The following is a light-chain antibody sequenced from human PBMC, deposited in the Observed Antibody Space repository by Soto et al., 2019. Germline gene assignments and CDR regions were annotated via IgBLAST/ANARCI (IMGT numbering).Light chain of an antibody. J-gene: IGKJ5*01. Sequence: DVLVTQSPSSLSAPVGDRVTITCRASQIIVTDLSWYQQRPGKAPTLLIYGASTLQRGVPSRFSGSGSGTEFTLTINSLQPEDSATYYCQQTYSTPITFGRGTRLEIK. V-gene: IGKV1-39*01. CDR1: QIIVTD. CDR2: GAS. CDR3: QQTYSTPIT.